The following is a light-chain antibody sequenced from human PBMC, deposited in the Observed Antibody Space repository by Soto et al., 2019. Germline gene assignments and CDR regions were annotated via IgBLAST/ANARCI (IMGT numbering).Light chain of an antibody. J-gene: IGLJ2*01. CDR3: SSYTTRSTLV. Sequence: QSALTQPASVSGSPGQSITISCTGTSSDVGAYDFVSWYQHSPGKAPKLVTFDVTHRPPGISDRFSGSKSANTASLTISGLQAAHEAFYYCSSYTTRSTLVFGGGTKLTVL. V-gene: IGLV2-14*01. CDR2: DVT. CDR1: SSDVGAYDF.